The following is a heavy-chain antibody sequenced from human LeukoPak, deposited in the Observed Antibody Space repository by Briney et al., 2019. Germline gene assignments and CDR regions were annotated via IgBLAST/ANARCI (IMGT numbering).Heavy chain of an antibody. V-gene: IGHV3-9*01. CDR2: ITWNSGSI. Sequence: GGSLRLSCAASGFTFHAYAMHWVRQAPGKALEWVSSITWNSGSIDHADSVKGRFTISRDNAKNSLYLQMNSLRAEDTALYYCAKDIGYGDYILYYFDYWGQGTLVTVSS. CDR1: GFTFHAYA. D-gene: IGHD4-17*01. J-gene: IGHJ4*02. CDR3: AKDIGYGDYILYYFDY.